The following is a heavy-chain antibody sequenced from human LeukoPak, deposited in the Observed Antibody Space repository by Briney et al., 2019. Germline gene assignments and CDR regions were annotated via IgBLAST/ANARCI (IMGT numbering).Heavy chain of an antibody. V-gene: IGHV1-18*01. Sequence: ASMKVSCKASGYTFSSYGISWVRQAPGQGLEWMGWISAYNGNTKYAQKLQGRVTMTTDTSTSTAYMELRSLRSDDTAVYYCARDKGKWEHLRYFDYWGQGTLVTVSS. CDR3: ARDKGKWEHLRYFDY. CDR2: ISAYNGNT. J-gene: IGHJ4*02. CDR1: GYTFSSYG. D-gene: IGHD1-26*01.